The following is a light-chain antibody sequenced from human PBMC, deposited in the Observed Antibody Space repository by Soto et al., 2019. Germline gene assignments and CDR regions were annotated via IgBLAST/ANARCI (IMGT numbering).Light chain of an antibody. CDR2: KVS. Sequence: QSALTQPASVSGSPGQSITISCTGTSSDVGHPYNYVSWYQQHPGKAPKLLIFKVSNRPSGISGRFSGSKSGNTASLTISGLQAEDEADYYCMSYIDSTSTHWVLSGGTKVTVL. J-gene: IGLJ3*02. CDR3: MSYIDSTSTHWV. V-gene: IGLV2-14*03. CDR1: SSDVGHPYNY.